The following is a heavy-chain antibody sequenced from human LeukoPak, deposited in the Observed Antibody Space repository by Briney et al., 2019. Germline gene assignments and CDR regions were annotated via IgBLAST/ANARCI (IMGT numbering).Heavy chain of an antibody. CDR3: AMGYKSAYSWDY. J-gene: IGHJ4*02. D-gene: IGHD5-18*01. CDR2: ISPDGRST. Sequence: GGSLRLSCAASGFTFSVFWMFWVRQAPGQGLVWVSHISPDGRSTNYTDSVKGRFTISRDNARNTLYLQLNSLTAEDTAVYYCAMGYKSAYSWDYWGQGTLVTVSS. V-gene: IGHV3-74*01. CDR1: GFTFSVFW.